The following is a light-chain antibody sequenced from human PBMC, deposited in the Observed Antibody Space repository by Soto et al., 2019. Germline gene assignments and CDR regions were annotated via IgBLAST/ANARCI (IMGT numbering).Light chain of an antibody. CDR3: QHYNSYSEA. J-gene: IGKJ1*01. Sequence: EVMMTQSPDSLSVTPGERATLSCRASQSVSSNLAWYQQKLGQAPRLLIYGASTRAAGISARFSGSGSGTEFTLTISSLQPDDFATYYCQHYNSYSEAFGQGTKVDI. CDR1: QSVSSN. V-gene: IGKV3-15*01. CDR2: GAS.